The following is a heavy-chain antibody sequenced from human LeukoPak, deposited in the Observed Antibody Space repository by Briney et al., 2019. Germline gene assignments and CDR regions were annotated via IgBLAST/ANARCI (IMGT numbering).Heavy chain of an antibody. CDR2: IAQDGVIK. Sequence: GGSLRLSCAASGFTFSSYPMHWVRQAPGKGLEWVAVIAQDGVIKYNTKSVKGRFVISRDNSRNMLYLHMNSLTTEDTAVYYCARDPPDYYGMDVWGQGTTVTVSS. CDR1: GFTFSSYP. V-gene: IGHV3-30*09. CDR3: ARDPPDYYGMDV. J-gene: IGHJ6*02.